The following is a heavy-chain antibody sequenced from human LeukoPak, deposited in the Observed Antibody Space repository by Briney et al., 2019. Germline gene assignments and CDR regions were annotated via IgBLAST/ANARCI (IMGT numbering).Heavy chain of an antibody. J-gene: IGHJ6*02. V-gene: IGHV1-2*02. CDR1: GYTFTGYY. Sequence: ASVKVSCKASGYTFTGYYMHWVRQAPGQGLEWMGWINPNSGGTNYAQKFQGRVTMTRDTSISTAYMELSSLRSEDTAVYYCAREIASGYYGMDVWGQGTTVTVSS. CDR2: INPNSGGT. CDR3: AREIASGYYGMDV. D-gene: IGHD6-6*01.